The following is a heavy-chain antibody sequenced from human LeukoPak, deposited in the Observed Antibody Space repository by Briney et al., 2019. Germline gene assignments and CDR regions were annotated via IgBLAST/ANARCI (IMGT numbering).Heavy chain of an antibody. CDR1: GFTFSSYS. V-gene: IGHV3-74*01. J-gene: IGHJ6*03. Sequence: SGGSGRLSCAAPGFTFSSYSMNWFRQAPGKGLEWVSRINSDGSSTSYADSVKGRFTISRDNAKNTLYLQMNSLRAEDTAVYYCARDESYGYYYYYYMDVWGKGTTVTVSS. D-gene: IGHD5-18*01. CDR3: ARDESYGYYYYYYMDV. CDR2: INSDGSST.